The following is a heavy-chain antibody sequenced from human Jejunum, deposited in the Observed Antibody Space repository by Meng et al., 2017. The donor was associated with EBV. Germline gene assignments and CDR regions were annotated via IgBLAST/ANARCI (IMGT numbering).Heavy chain of an antibody. V-gene: IGHV1-2*06. CDR1: EDTFTVYYF. CDR3: ARDGYSSGWYY. D-gene: IGHD6-13*01. CDR2: INPDTGGI. J-gene: IGHJ4*02. Sequence: QGRLVESEAEVKNPGASVKDPLKASEDTFTVYYFMHWVRQAPGQGLEWMGRINPDTGGINYAQKFQGRVTMTRDTSNNTTYMEVNSLRSDDTAVYFCARDGYSSGWYYWGQGTLVTVSS.